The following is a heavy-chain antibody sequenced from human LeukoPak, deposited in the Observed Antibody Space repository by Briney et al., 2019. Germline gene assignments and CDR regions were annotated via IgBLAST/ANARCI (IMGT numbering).Heavy chain of an antibody. J-gene: IGHJ3*02. CDR3: ARPTTSWSDAFDI. V-gene: IGHV3-21*01. CDR2: ISSSSSYI. D-gene: IGHD1-26*01. CDR1: GFTFSSYS. Sequence: GGSLRLSCAASGFTFSSYSMNWVRQAPGKGLEWVSSISSSSSYIYYADSVKGRFTISRDNAKNSLYLRMNSLRAEDTAVYYCARPTTSWSDAFDIWGQGTMVTVSS.